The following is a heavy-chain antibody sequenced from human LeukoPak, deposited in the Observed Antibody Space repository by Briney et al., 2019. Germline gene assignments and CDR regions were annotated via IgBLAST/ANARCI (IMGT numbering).Heavy chain of an antibody. Sequence: GGSLRLSCAASGFTFSSYWMNWARQAPGKGLEWVANIKQDGSEKYYVDSVKGRFTISRDNAKNSLYLQMNSLRAEDTAVYYCASLCSGSYPDAFDIWGQGTMVTVSS. J-gene: IGHJ3*02. CDR3: ASLCSGSYPDAFDI. CDR2: IKQDGSEK. V-gene: IGHV3-7*01. D-gene: IGHD1-26*01. CDR1: GFTFSSYW.